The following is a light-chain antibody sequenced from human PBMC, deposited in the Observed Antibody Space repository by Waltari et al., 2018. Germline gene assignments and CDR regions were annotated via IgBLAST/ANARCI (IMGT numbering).Light chain of an antibody. Sequence: DIVLTQSPDSLPVSLGERATINSKSSQSLVFSSNNKNYLGWDQQKPGQPPKLLITWASIRESGVPDRFSGSGSGTDFTLTISSLQAEDVAVYYCQQCYTFPYTFGQGTKLEIK. CDR2: WAS. V-gene: IGKV4-1*01. CDR1: QSLVFSSNNKNY. J-gene: IGKJ2*01. CDR3: QQCYTFPYT.